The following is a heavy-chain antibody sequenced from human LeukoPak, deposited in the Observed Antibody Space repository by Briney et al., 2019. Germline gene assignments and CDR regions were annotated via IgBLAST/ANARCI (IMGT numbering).Heavy chain of an antibody. V-gene: IGHV1-46*01. CDR1: GYTFTAYH. CDR2: INPSSENT. J-gene: IGHJ1*01. D-gene: IGHD3-10*01. Sequence: ASVKVSCKASGYTFTAYHIHWVRHAPGQGLEYMGVINPSSENTSYTQRFRGRVTMTRDTSTSTVYMELSSLRSEDTAVYYCARGYYGSGSYSEYFQYWGQGTLVTVSS. CDR3: ARGYYGSGSYSEYFQY.